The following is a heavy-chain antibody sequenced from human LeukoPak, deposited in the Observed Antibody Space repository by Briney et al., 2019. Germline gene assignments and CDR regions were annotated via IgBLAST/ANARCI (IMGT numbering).Heavy chain of an antibody. CDR2: ISANGGRT. J-gene: IGHJ4*02. D-gene: IGHD2-8*02. CDR3: AKGPERRGFCSGSACYSDC. V-gene: IGHV3-23*01. CDR1: GFTFSDYY. Sequence: PGGSLRLSCAASGFTFSDYYMSWARQAPGKGLEWVAAISANGGRTYYTESVKGHFTISRDNSKNTLYLQMNSLRADDTAVYYCAKGPERRGFCSGSACYSDCWGQGTLVTVSS.